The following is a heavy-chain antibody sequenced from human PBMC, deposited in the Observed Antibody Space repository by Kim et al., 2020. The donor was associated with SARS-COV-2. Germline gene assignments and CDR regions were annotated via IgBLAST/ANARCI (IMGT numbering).Heavy chain of an antibody. CDR1: GFTFSSYS. Sequence: GGSLRLSCAASGFTFSSYSMNWVRQAPGKGLEWVSSISSSSSYIYYADSVKGRFTISRDNAKNSLYLQMNSLRAEDTAVYYCARATSSPEYCSSTSCYGAFDAFDIWGQGTMVTVSS. D-gene: IGHD2-2*01. CDR3: ARATSSPEYCSSTSCYGAFDAFDI. V-gene: IGHV3-21*01. J-gene: IGHJ3*02. CDR2: ISSSSSYI.